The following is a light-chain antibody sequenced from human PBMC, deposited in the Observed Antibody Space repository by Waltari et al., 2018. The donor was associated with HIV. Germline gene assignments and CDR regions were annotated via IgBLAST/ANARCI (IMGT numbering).Light chain of an antibody. V-gene: IGLV1-40*01. J-gene: IGLJ3*02. CDR3: SSYTNIDTLV. CDR2: GDN. CDR1: SSHIGAGFD. Sequence: QSVLTQSPSVSGAPGQRVTISCTGTSSHIGAGFDVHWYQHLPGTAPKLLIFGDNHRPSGVPDRFSGSMSGTSASLAITWLQADDEADYYCSSYTNIDTLVFGGGTKLTVL.